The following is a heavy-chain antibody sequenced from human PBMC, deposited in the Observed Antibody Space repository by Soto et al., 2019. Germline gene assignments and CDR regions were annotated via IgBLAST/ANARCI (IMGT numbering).Heavy chain of an antibody. CDR2: SLPLFNIS. CDR3: GTRLLGYGSCNFDL. Sequence: QVQLVQSGAEVKKPGSSVKVSCKASGGAFSSYAISWVRQAPGQGLEWMGGSLPLFNISNYAQKLQGRVIMTADEPPRTAYMDLSTRTSNDTAVYYCGTRLLGYGSCNFDLWGRGTLITV. CDR1: GGAFSSYA. D-gene: IGHD3-10*01. J-gene: IGHJ2*01. V-gene: IGHV1-69*01.